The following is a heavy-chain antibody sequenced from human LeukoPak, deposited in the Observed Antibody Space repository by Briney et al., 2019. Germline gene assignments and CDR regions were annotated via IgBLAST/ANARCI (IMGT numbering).Heavy chain of an antibody. CDR1: GFTFSSYA. V-gene: IGHV3-23*01. CDR2: ISGSGGST. J-gene: IGHJ4*02. D-gene: IGHD3-10*01. Sequence: GGSLRLSCAASGFTFSSYAMSWVRQAPGKGLEWVSAISGSGGSTYYADSVKGRFTISRDNSKNTLYLQMNSLRAEDTAVYYCAKDTTYYYGSGSSGSYFDYRGQGTLVTVSS. CDR3: AKDTTYYYGSGSSGSYFDY.